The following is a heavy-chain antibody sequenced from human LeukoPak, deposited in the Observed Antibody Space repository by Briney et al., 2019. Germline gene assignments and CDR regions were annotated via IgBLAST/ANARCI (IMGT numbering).Heavy chain of an antibody. V-gene: IGHV3-66*01. CDR2: IYSGGST. CDR1: GFTVSSNY. D-gene: IGHD5-24*01. J-gene: IGHJ4*02. CDR3: ATRWLQVDY. Sequence: GGSLILSCAASGFTVSSNYMSWVRQAPGKGLEWVSVIYSGGSTYYADSVKGRFTISRDNSKNTLYLQMNSLRAEDTAVYYCATRWLQVDYWGQGTLVTVSS.